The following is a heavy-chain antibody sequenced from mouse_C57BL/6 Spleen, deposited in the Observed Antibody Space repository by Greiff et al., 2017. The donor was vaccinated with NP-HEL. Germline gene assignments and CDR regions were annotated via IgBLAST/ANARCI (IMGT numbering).Heavy chain of an antibody. Sequence: VQLQQSGAELVMPGASVKLSCKASGYTFTSYWMHWVKQRPGQGLEWIGEIDPSDSYTNYNQKFKGKSTLTVDKSSSTAYMQLSSLPSEDSAVYYCARRDDSWFAYWGQGTLVTVSA. J-gene: IGHJ3*01. CDR1: GYTFTSYW. CDR3: ARRDDSWFAY. D-gene: IGHD2-4*01. CDR2: IDPSDSYT. V-gene: IGHV1-69*01.